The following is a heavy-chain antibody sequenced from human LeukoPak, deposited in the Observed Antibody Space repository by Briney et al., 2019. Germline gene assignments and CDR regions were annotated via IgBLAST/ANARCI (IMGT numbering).Heavy chain of an antibody. Sequence: GSSVKLSCKASGGTFSSYAITWVRQAPGQGLEWMGGIIPIFGTTNYAQKFQGRGTITADESTSTAYMELSSLRSEDTAVYYCARDDEGIAAGDDAFDIWGQGTMVTVSS. CDR2: IIPIFGTT. V-gene: IGHV1-69*01. D-gene: IGHD6-13*01. CDR3: ARDDEGIAAGDDAFDI. J-gene: IGHJ3*02. CDR1: GGTFSSYA.